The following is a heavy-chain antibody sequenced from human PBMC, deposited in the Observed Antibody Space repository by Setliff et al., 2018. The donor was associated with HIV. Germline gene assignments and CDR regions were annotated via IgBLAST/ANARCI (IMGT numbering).Heavy chain of an antibody. D-gene: IGHD2-21*02. CDR1: GYSLSTYA. CDR2: IDSNNGNR. V-gene: IGHV1-18*01. Sequence: ASVNVSCKASGYSLSTYAISWVRQAPGQGLEWMGWIDSNNGNRNFAQKFRGRVTMTTDISTNTAYLEVRSLSFDETAVYYCVRLTADRTDYYYYMDVWGKGTTVTVSS. J-gene: IGHJ6*03. CDR3: VRLTADRTDYYYYMDV.